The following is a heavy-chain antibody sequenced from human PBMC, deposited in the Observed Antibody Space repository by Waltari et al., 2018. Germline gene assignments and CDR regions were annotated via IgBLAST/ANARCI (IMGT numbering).Heavy chain of an antibody. V-gene: IGHV1-2*06. CDR1: GYPFPGYY. J-gene: IGHJ6*03. D-gene: IGHD6-13*01. CDR3: ARDRSSSSNYMDV. CDR2: INPNSGGT. Sequence: QVQLVQSGAEVKKPGASVKVSCTASGYPFPGYYMHWLRQAPGQGLEWMGRINPNSGGTNYAQKFQGRVTMTRDTSISTAYMELSRLRSDDTAVYYCARDRSSSSNYMDVWGKGTTVTVSS.